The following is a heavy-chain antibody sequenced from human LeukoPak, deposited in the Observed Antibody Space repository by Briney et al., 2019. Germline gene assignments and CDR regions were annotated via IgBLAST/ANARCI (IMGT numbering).Heavy chain of an antibody. D-gene: IGHD6-13*01. Sequence: GGSLRLSCAASGFTFSSYGMHWVRQAPGKGLEWVAVMSNDGSNKYYADSVKGRFTVSRDNSKNTLYLQMNSLRAEDTATYYCVKSGIAAAGQRGYFDYWGQGTLVTVSS. CDR2: MSNDGSNK. CDR1: GFTFSSYG. V-gene: IGHV3-30*18. J-gene: IGHJ4*02. CDR3: VKSGIAAAGQRGYFDY.